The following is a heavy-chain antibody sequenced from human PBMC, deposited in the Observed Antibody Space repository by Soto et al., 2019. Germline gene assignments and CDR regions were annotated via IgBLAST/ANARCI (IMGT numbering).Heavy chain of an antibody. Sequence: PGGSLRLSCLASGFTFKAYVMGWVRQAPGKGLEWVSSITATDGKTYYADSVRGRFIISRDNSRNSLFLQMNGLRPDDSALYYCVKDEGTSSTVFDYWGQGTPVTVSS. V-gene: IGHV3-23*01. CDR2: ITATDGKT. CDR3: VKDEGTSSTVFDY. CDR1: GFTFKAYV. D-gene: IGHD4-4*01. J-gene: IGHJ4*02.